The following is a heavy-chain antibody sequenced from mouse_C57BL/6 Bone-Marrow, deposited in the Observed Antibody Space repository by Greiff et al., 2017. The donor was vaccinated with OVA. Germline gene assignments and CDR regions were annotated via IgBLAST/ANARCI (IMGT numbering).Heavy chain of an antibody. J-gene: IGHJ1*03. Sequence: VQLQQSGPGMVKPSQSLSLTCTVTGYSITSGYDWHWIRHFPGNKLEWMGYISYSGSTNYNPSLKSRISITHDTSKNHFFLKLNSVTTEDTATYYCARGEVYYSYWYFDVWGTGTTVTVSS. D-gene: IGHD1-1*01. CDR1: GYSITSGYD. V-gene: IGHV3-1*01. CDR2: ISYSGST. CDR3: ARGEVYYSYWYFDV.